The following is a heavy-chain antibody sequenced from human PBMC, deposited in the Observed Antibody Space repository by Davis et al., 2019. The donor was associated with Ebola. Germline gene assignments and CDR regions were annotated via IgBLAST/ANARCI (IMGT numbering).Heavy chain of an antibody. CDR2: INQDGSEK. CDR1: GFTFSSYW. V-gene: IGHV3-7*01. CDR3: ARRIAVAGYYFDY. Sequence: GGSLRLSCAASGFTFSSYWMSWVRQAPGKGLEWVANINQDGSEKYYVDSVKGRFTISRDNAKNSLYLQMNSLRAEDTAVYYCARRIAVAGYYFDYWGQGTLVTVSS. D-gene: IGHD6-19*01. J-gene: IGHJ4*02.